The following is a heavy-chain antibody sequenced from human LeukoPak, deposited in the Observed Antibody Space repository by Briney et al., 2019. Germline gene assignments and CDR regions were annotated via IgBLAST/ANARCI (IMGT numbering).Heavy chain of an antibody. V-gene: IGHV4-4*09. CDR2: VHSSGGS. CDR3: ARLGSYHDF. J-gene: IGHJ4*02. Sequence: SETLSLTCTVSVASISHYNRSWIRETPQRGLEWMGYVHSSGGSTYYPSLKTRLTISIDTSRSQLSLKLTSVTAADTAVYFCARLGSYHDFWGQGALVTVSS. CDR1: VASISHYN. D-gene: IGHD1-26*01.